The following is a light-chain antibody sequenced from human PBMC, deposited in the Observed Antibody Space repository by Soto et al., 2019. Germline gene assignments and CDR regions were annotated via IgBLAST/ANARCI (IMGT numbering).Light chain of an antibody. CDR2: DAS. CDR1: QSVSTK. V-gene: IGKV3-15*01. CDR3: QQYATSPWT. J-gene: IGKJ1*01. Sequence: EILMTQSPATLSVSPGETATLSCRASQSVSTKLAWYQQKPGQAPRLLINDASTRATGVPARFSGSGSGTDFTLTISRLEPEDFAVFYCQQYATSPWTFGQGTKVDIK.